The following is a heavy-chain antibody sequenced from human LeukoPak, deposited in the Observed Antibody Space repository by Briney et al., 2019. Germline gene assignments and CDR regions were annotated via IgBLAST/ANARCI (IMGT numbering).Heavy chain of an antibody. CDR1: GFTFRSYA. CDR2: ISYDGSNK. J-gene: IGHJ4*02. CDR3: ARDGRLHGSGYDY. V-gene: IGHV3-30-3*01. Sequence: GRSLRLSCAASGFTFRSYAMHWVRQAPGKGLEWVAVISYDGSNKYYADSVKGRFTISRDNSKNTLYLQMNSLRAEDTAVYYCARDGRLHGSGYDYWGQGTLVTVSS. D-gene: IGHD3-10*01.